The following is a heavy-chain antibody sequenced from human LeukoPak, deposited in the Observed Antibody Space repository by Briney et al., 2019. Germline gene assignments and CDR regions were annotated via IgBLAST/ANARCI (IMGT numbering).Heavy chain of an antibody. CDR3: AREVWGPEY. J-gene: IGHJ4*02. D-gene: IGHD1-14*01. CDR2: IKQDGSDK. CDR1: GFTFTKYW. V-gene: IGHV3-7*01. Sequence: PRDSLRLSCAASGFTFTKYWMTWVRQAPGKGLEWVGNIKQDGSDKNYMDSVKGRFTISRDNTKNSVYLQMSSLRAEDTAVYYCAREVWGPEYWGQGTLVTVSS.